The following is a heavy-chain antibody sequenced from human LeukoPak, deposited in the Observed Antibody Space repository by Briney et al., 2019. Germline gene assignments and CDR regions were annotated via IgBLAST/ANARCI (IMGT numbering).Heavy chain of an antibody. D-gene: IGHD3-10*01. J-gene: IGHJ4*02. V-gene: IGHV4-34*01. CDR1: GGSFSGYY. CDR3: ARRPYYGSRFYDY. Sequence: SEALSLTCAVYGGSFSGYYWSWIRQLPGKGLEWIGEINHSGSTNYNPSLKSRVTISVDTSKNQFSLKLSSVTAADTAVYYCARRPYYGSRFYDYWGQGTLVTVSS. CDR2: INHSGST.